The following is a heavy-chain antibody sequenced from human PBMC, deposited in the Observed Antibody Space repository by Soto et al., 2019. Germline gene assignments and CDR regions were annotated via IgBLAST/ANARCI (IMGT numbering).Heavy chain of an antibody. CDR3: ARHRRGFLEWRPSGAYYGMDV. CDR2: INRSGST. Sequence: KPXETLSVTCAVYGGSFSGYYWTWIRQPPGKGLEWIGEINRSGSTNYNASLKSRVTISVDTSKNQFSLKLRSVIAADTAVYYCARHRRGFLEWRPSGAYYGMDVWGQGTTVTVSS. CDR1: GGSFSGYY. D-gene: IGHD3-3*01. J-gene: IGHJ6*02. V-gene: IGHV4-34*01.